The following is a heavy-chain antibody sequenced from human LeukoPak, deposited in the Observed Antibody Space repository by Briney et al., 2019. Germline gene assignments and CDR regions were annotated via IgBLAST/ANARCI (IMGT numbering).Heavy chain of an antibody. CDR3: ARGGARGAFDI. Sequence: SETLSLTCTVSGGSISSSGYYWGWIRQPPGKGLEWIGSMYYSGSTYYNPSLKSRVTISVDTSKNQFSLKLSSVTAADTAVYYCARGGARGAFDIWGQGTMVTVSS. D-gene: IGHD1-26*01. V-gene: IGHV4-39*07. CDR1: GGSISSSGYY. J-gene: IGHJ3*02. CDR2: MYYSGST.